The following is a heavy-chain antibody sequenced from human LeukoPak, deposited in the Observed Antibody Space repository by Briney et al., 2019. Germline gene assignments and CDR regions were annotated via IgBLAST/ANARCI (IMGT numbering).Heavy chain of an antibody. V-gene: IGHV3-30*02. CDR3: ASVPAATLDY. Sequence: GGSLRLSCAASGFTFSSYGMHWVRQAPGKGLEWVAFIRYDGSNKYYADSVKGRFTISRDNSKNTLYLQMNSLRAEDTAVYYCASVPAATLDYWGQGTLVTVSS. D-gene: IGHD2-2*01. J-gene: IGHJ4*02. CDR1: GFTFSSYG. CDR2: IRYDGSNK.